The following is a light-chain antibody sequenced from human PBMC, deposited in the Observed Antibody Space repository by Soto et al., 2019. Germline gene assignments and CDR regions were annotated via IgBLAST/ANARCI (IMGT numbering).Light chain of an antibody. J-gene: IGKJ4*01. V-gene: IGKV1-27*01. CDR2: ATS. CDR3: QKDYIAPPT. CDR1: QGIAPY. Sequence: DVQMTQSPSSLSAFVGDRVTITCRASQGIAPYLAWFQQKPGKVPKLLIYATSTLQSGVPSRFSSSGSGTNFTLPITRPQAGGCANFFWQKDYIAPPTFRGGTKVEIK.